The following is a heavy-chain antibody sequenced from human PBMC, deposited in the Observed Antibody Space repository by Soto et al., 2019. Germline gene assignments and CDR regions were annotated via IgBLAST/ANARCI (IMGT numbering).Heavy chain of an antibody. Sequence: GGSLRLSCAASGFTFSSYWMSWVRQAPGKGLEWVANIKQDGSEKYYVDSVKGRFTISRDNAKNSLYLQMNSLRAEDTAVYYCASAGDILTGYYFGYFDYWGQGTLVTVSS. CDR1: GFTFSSYW. D-gene: IGHD3-9*01. V-gene: IGHV3-7*01. J-gene: IGHJ4*02. CDR2: IKQDGSEK. CDR3: ASAGDILTGYYFGYFDY.